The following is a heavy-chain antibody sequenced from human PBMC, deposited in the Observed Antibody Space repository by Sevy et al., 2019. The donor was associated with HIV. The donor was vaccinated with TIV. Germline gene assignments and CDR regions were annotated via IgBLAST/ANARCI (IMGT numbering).Heavy chain of an antibody. V-gene: IGHV3-23*01. D-gene: IGHD3-22*01. CDR2: ISGSGSFT. CDR1: VFTFSSYA. J-gene: IGHJ4*02. Sequence: GGSLRLSCAASVFTFSSYAMSWVRQAPGKGLEWVSSISGSGSFTYYADSVKGHFTISRDNSKNTLYLQMTSLRAEDTAVYYCAKEGQGEYYDSSGSFDYWGQGTLVTVSS. CDR3: AKEGQGEYYDSSGSFDY.